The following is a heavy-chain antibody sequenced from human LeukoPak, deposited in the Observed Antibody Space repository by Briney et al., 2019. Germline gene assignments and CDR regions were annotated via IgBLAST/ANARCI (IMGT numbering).Heavy chain of an antibody. V-gene: IGHV4-39*01. D-gene: IGHD3-22*01. J-gene: IGHJ4*02. Sequence: SETLSLTCTVSGGSISSSSYYWAWLRQPPGKGLEWIGSIYYSGSTSYYPSLKSRVTISVDTSKNQFSLKLSSVTAADTAVYYCARSEYDSSGYYWRGHLYFDYWGQGTLVTVSS. CDR1: GGSISSSSYY. CDR2: IYYSGST. CDR3: ARSEYDSSGYYWRGHLYFDY.